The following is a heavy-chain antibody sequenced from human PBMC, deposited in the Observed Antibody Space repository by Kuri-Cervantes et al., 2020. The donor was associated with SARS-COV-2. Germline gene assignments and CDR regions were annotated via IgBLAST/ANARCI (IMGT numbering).Heavy chain of an antibody. CDR1: GCSISSGYY. Sequence: SETLSLTCTVSGCSISSGYYWGWIRQPPGKGLEWIGSIYHSGSTYYNPSLKSRVTISVDTSKNQFSLKLSSVTAADTAVYYCARDLREDAFDIWGQGTMVTVSS. J-gene: IGHJ3*02. CDR2: IYHSGST. CDR3: ARDLREDAFDI. V-gene: IGHV4-38-2*02.